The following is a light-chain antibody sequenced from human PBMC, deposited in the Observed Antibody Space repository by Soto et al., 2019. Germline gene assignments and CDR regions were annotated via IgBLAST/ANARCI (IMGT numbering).Light chain of an antibody. V-gene: IGKV3-15*01. CDR1: QSVSSN. CDR2: GAS. J-gene: IGKJ1*01. CDR3: QQYNNWPRT. Sequence: EIVMTQSPATLSVSPGERATISCRASQSVSSNLAWYQQKPGQAPRLLIYGASTRATGIPARFSGSGSGTEVTLTISSRQSEDFAVYYCQQYNNWPRTFGQGTKVEIK.